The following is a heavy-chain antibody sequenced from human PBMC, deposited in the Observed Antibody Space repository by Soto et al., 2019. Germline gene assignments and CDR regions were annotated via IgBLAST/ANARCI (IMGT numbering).Heavy chain of an antibody. Sequence: SVKVSCKASGGTFSSYAISWVRQAPGQGLEWMGGIIPIFGTANYAQKFQGRVTITADKSTSTAYMELSSLRSEDTAVYYCARGYHYDFWSGYLSYYGMDVCGQGTTVTVSS. CDR1: GGTFSSYA. J-gene: IGHJ6*02. CDR3: ARGYHYDFWSGYLSYYGMDV. CDR2: IIPIFGTA. D-gene: IGHD3-3*01. V-gene: IGHV1-69*06.